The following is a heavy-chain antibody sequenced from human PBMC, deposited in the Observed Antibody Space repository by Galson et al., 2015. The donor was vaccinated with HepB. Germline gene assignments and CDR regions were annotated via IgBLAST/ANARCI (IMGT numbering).Heavy chain of an antibody. J-gene: IGHJ6*02. CDR2: ISYDGSHR. D-gene: IGHD4/OR15-4a*01. CDR1: GFTFSSHA. CDR3: ARSLTSPPSYVYYYYGMDV. V-gene: IGHV3-30-3*01. Sequence: PLRHSSADYGFTFSSHAMHCVRQAQGKGLGWVAVISYDGSHRYYADSVKCRFTISRDNSKNTLYLQMNSLRAEDTAVYYCARSLTSPPSYVYYYYGMDVWGQGTTVTVSS.